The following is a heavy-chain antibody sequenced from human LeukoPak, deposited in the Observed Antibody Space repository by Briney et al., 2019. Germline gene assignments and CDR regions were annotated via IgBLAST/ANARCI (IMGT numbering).Heavy chain of an antibody. CDR1: GFTFSSYA. D-gene: IGHD3-22*01. Sequence: GGSLRLSCAASGFTFSSYAMSWVRQAPGKGLEWVSAISGSGGSTYYADSVKGRFTISRDNSKNTLYLQMNSLRAEDTAVYYCARIQSYDSSVHISDYGMGVWGQGTTVTVSS. CDR2: ISGSGGST. V-gene: IGHV3-23*01. J-gene: IGHJ6*02. CDR3: ARIQSYDSSVHISDYGMGV.